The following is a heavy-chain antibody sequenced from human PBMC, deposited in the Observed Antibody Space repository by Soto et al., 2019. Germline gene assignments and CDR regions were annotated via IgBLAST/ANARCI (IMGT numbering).Heavy chain of an antibody. CDR1: GFSFSSYA. V-gene: IGHV3-23*01. J-gene: IGHJ4*02. CDR3: AKGSSEYSAAVDK. Sequence: EVHLLESGGGLVQPGGSLRLSCAASGFSFSSYAMVWVRQAPGKGLEWVSVISARGGSLYFADPVKGRFTISRDNSKNVLSLKMNSLRAEDTATYFCAKGSSEYSAAVDKWGQGTLVVVSS. D-gene: IGHD5-12*01. CDR2: ISARGGSL.